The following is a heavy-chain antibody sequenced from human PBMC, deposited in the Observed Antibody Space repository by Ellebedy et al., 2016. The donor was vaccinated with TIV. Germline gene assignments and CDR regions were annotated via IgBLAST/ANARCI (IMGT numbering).Heavy chain of an antibody. CDR3: ARIPSVGATRYFDL. D-gene: IGHD1-26*01. J-gene: IGHJ2*01. CDR1: GGSISSYYW. V-gene: IGHV2-70*11. Sequence: TLSLTCTVSGGSISSYYWSWIRQPPGKALEWLARIDWDDDKYYSTSLKTRLTISKDTSKNQVVLTMTNMDPVDTATYYCARIPSVGATRYFDLWGRGTLVTVSS. CDR2: IDWDDDK.